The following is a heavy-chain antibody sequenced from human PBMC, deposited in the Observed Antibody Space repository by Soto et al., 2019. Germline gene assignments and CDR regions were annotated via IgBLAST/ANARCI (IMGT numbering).Heavy chain of an antibody. D-gene: IGHD3-22*01. V-gene: IGHV4-59*01. CDR2: LYYGRSA. J-gene: IGHJ4*02. CDR1: GDSISSYH. CDR3: ALRSMAVVPEY. Sequence: QVQLQESGPGLVKPSETLSLTCAVSGDSISSYHCMWIRQPPGKGLESIGYLYYGRSANYNPSLRSRVPLSVDTSTNQCSLTLSSMTAADTAVYYCALRSMAVVPEYWGQGTLVTVSS.